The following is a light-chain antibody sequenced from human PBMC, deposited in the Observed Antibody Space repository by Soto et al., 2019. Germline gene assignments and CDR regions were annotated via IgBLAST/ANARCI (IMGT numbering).Light chain of an antibody. CDR1: SSNIGNNY. V-gene: IGLV1-51*01. CDR2: DNN. Sequence: QSVLTQPPSVSAAPGQKVTISCYGSSSNIGNNYVSWYQQLPGTAPKLLIYDNNKRPSGIPDRFSGSKSGTSATLGITGLQTGDEADYYCGTWDSSLSAEVFGGGTKVTVL. CDR3: GTWDSSLSAEV. J-gene: IGLJ3*02.